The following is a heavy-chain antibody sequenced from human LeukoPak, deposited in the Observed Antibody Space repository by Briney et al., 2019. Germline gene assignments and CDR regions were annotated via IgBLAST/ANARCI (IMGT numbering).Heavy chain of an antibody. CDR3: ARGGPVAYYGWFDP. CDR2: INPNSGGT. CDR1: GYTFTGYY. J-gene: IGHJ5*02. D-gene: IGHD4-17*01. V-gene: IGHV1-2*02. Sequence: GASVKVSCKASGYTFTGYYMHWVRQAPGQGLEWMGWINPNSGGTNYAQKFRGRVTMTRDTSISTAYMELSRLRSDDTAVYYCARGGPVAYYGWFDPWGQGTLVTVSS.